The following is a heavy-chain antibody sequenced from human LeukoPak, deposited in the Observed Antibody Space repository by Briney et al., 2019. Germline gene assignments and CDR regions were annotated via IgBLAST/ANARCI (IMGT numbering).Heavy chain of an antibody. Sequence: GGSLRLSCAASGFTFSIYSVDWVRPAPGEGLEWVSAISGSGGSTYYADSVKGRFTISRDNSKNTLYLQMNSLRAEDTAVYYCAKGRSRSLLRYFDWLLSAYYFDYWGQGTLVTVSS. CDR2: ISGSGGST. CDR3: AKGRSRSLLRYFDWLLSAYYFDY. D-gene: IGHD3-9*01. V-gene: IGHV3-23*01. J-gene: IGHJ4*02. CDR1: GFTFSIYS.